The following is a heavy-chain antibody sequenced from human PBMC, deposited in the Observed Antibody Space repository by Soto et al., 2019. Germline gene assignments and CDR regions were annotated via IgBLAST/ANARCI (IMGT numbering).Heavy chain of an antibody. V-gene: IGHV3-21*01. CDR1: GFTFSSYS. D-gene: IGHD3-10*01. CDR2: ISSSSSYI. Sequence: KPGGSLRLSCAASGFTFSSYSMNWVRQAPGKGLEWVSSISSSSSYIYYADSVKGRFTISRDNVNDTLYLQMNNLRAEDSGLYYCTRGPRPISTGTGAYWGQGXQVTVYS. J-gene: IGHJ4*02. CDR3: TRGPRPISTGTGAY.